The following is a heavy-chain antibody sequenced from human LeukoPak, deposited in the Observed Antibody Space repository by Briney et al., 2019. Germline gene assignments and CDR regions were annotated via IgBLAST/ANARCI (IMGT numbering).Heavy chain of an antibody. CDR3: ARQRVSYFDY. CDR1: GGSISSGSYY. CDR2: IYTSGST. J-gene: IGHJ4*02. Sequence: SQTLSLTCTVSGGSISSGSYYWSWIRQPAGKGLEWIGRIYTSGSTNYNPSLKSRGNLSVHTSKNQFSLKLSSVTAADTAVYYCARQRVSYFDYWGQGTLVTVSS. V-gene: IGHV4-61*02. D-gene: IGHD3-10*01.